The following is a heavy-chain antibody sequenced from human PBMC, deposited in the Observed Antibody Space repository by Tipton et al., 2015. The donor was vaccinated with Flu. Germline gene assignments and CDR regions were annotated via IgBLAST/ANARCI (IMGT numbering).Heavy chain of an antibody. CDR3: ARECGGDCYSNWFDP. D-gene: IGHD2-21*02. V-gene: IGHV4-59*12. CDR1: GGSISSYY. Sequence: TLSLTCTVSGGSISSYYRSWIRQPPGKGLEWIGYIYYSGSTNYNPSLKSRVTISVDTSKNQFSLKLSSVTAADTAVYYCARECGGDCYSNWFDPWGQGTLVTVSS. J-gene: IGHJ5*02. CDR2: IYYSGST.